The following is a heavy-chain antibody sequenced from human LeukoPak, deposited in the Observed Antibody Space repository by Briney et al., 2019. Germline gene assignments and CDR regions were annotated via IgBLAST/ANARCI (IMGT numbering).Heavy chain of an antibody. Sequence: PGRSLRLSCTDPGFTFGDYAMSWVRQAPGKGLEWVGFIRSKAYGGTTEYAASVKGRFTISRDDSKSTAYLQMNSLKTEDTAVYYCTRGLDTAMAYYYYYMDVWGRGTTVTVSS. CDR3: TRGLDTAMAYYYYYMDV. CDR2: IRSKAYGGTT. D-gene: IGHD5-18*01. CDR1: GFTFGDYA. V-gene: IGHV3-49*04. J-gene: IGHJ6*03.